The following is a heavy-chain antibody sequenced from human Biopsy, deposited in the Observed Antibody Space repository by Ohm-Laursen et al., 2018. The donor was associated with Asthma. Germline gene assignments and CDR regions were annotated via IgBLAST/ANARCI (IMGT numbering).Heavy chain of an antibody. Sequence: GTLSLTCTVSGGSITSSSYYWGWIRQPPGKGMEWIGGMYHSGSPYYHPSLKSRATISVDTPKNQLSLKMSFVTAADTAVYFCVRHQYSSSWSTFDYWGQGALVTVSS. J-gene: IGHJ4*02. CDR3: VRHQYSSSWSTFDY. D-gene: IGHD3-22*01. CDR2: MYHSGSP. CDR1: GGSITSSSYY. V-gene: IGHV4-39*01.